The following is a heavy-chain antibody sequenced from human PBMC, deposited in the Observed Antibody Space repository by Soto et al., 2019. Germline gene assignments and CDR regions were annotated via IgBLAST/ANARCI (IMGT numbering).Heavy chain of an antibody. D-gene: IGHD1-26*01. Sequence: QITVKESGLTLVKPTETLTLTCTFSGFSLSTNGMGVGWIRQPPGKALEWLALIPWDDDKSYSPSLRSSLTLTELSPKHPVDLTMPNMDPVDIGTHYGPRRTRGPDDLVRLWEKFDYAGQGTLVPVSS. J-gene: IGHJ4*02. V-gene: IGHV2-5*02. CDR2: IPWDDDK. CDR1: GFSLSTNGMG. CDR3: PRRTRGPDDLVRLWEKFDY.